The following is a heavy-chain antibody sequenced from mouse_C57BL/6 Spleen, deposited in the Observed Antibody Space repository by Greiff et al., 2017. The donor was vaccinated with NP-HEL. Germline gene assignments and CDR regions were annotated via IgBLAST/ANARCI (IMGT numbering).Heavy chain of an antibody. CDR3: ARSIDWDY. Sequence: VQLQQSGPELVKPGASVKISCKASGYAFTSSWMNWVKQRPGKGLEWIGRIYPGDGDTNYNGKFKGKATLTADKSSSTAYMQLSSLTSEASAVYFCARSIDWDYWGQGTTLTVSS. V-gene: IGHV1-82*01. CDR2: IYPGDGDT. D-gene: IGHD2-3*01. J-gene: IGHJ2*01. CDR1: GYAFTSSW.